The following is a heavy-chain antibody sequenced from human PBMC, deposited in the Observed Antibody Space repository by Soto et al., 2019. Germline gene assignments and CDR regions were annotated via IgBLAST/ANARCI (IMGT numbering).Heavy chain of an antibody. V-gene: IGHV1-69*01. CDR1: GGTFSSYA. Sequence: QVQLVQSGAEVKKPGSSVKVSCKASGGTFSSYAISWVRQAPGQGLEWMGGIIPIFGTANYAQKFQGRVTITADETTSTAYMELSSLRSEDTAVYYCARVRRQQLSLWYFDLWGRGTLVTVSS. D-gene: IGHD6-13*01. J-gene: IGHJ2*01. CDR2: IIPIFGTA. CDR3: ARVRRQQLSLWYFDL.